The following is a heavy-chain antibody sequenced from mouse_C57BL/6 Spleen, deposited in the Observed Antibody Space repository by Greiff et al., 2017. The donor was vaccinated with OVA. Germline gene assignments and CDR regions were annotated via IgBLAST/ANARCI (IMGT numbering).Heavy chain of an antibody. Sequence: QVQLQQSGPELVKPGASVKISCKASGYAFSSSWMNWVKQRPGKGLEWIGRIYPGDGDTNYNGKFKGKATLTADKSSSTAYMQRSSLTSEDSAVYFCARLGNYEAMDYWGQGTSVTVSS. J-gene: IGHJ4*01. D-gene: IGHD2-1*01. CDR2: IYPGDGDT. V-gene: IGHV1-82*01. CDR1: GYAFSSSW. CDR3: ARLGNYEAMDY.